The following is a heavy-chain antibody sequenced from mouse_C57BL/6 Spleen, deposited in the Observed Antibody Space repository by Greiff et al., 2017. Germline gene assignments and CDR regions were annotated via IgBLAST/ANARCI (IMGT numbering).Heavy chain of an antibody. V-gene: IGHV1-81*01. J-gene: IGHJ4*01. CDR2: IYPRSGNT. CDR3: ARSGYGSSYVDYYAMDY. D-gene: IGHD1-1*01. CDR1: GYTFTSYG. Sequence: VQLQQSGAELARPGASVKLSCKASGYTFTSYGISWVKQRTGQGLEWIGEIYPRSGNTYYNEKFKGKATLTADKSSSTAYMELRILTSEDSAVYFCARSGYGSSYVDYYAMDYWGQGTSVTVSS.